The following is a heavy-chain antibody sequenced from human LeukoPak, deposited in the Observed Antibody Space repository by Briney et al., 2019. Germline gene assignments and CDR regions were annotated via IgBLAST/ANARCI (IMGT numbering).Heavy chain of an antibody. Sequence: GASVKVSCKASGGTFSSYAISWVRQAPGQGLEWMGWISAYNGNTNYAQKLQGRVTMTTDTSTSTAYMELRSLRSDDTAVYYCARVLLWFGGVTGGYFDYWGQGTLVTVSS. CDR2: ISAYNGNT. V-gene: IGHV1-18*01. CDR1: GGTFSSYA. CDR3: ARVLLWFGGVTGGYFDY. D-gene: IGHD3-10*01. J-gene: IGHJ4*02.